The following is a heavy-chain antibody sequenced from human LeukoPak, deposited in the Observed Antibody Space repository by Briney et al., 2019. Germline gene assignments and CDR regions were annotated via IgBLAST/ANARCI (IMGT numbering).Heavy chain of an antibody. J-gene: IGHJ4*02. V-gene: IGHV3-30-3*01. CDR3: ARELQIGGYGYRNDY. CDR2: ISYDGSNK. D-gene: IGHD5-18*01. CDR1: GFTFSSYA. Sequence: PGGSLRLSCAASGFTFSSYAMHWVRQAPGKGLEWVAVISYDGSNKYYADSVKGRFTISRDNSKNTLYLQMNSLRAEDTAVYYCARELQIGGYGYRNDYWGQGTLVTVSS.